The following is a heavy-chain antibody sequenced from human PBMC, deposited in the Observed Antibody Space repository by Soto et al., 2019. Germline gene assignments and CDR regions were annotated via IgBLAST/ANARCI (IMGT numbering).Heavy chain of an antibody. D-gene: IGHD1-26*01. J-gene: IGHJ3*02. Sequence: LYLICTVPGGSIRSGGYYWSWIRQHTGKPLELIVYFNYSGSTYYSPSLKSRVTISVDTSKNQCSLKLSSVTAGDTAVYYCARAITAWEAFDIWGQGTMVTVSS. V-gene: IGHV4-31*03. CDR2: FNYSGST. CDR1: GGSIRSGGYY. CDR3: ARAITAWEAFDI.